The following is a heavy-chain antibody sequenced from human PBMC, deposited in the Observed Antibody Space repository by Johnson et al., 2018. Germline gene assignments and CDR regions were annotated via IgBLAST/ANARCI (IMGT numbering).Heavy chain of an antibody. J-gene: IGHJ6*02. D-gene: IGHD6-19*01. CDR2: IIPIFGTA. CDR1: GGTFSSYA. Sequence: QVQLVQSGAEVKKPGSSVKVSCKASGGTFSSYAISWVRQAPGQGLEWMGGIIPIFGTANYAQKFQGRVTITADESTSTAYMELSSLRSEDTAVYYCAGDSHSSGGYAPYYYYYGMDVWGQGTTVTVSS. V-gene: IGHV1-69*12. CDR3: AGDSHSSGGYAPYYYYYGMDV.